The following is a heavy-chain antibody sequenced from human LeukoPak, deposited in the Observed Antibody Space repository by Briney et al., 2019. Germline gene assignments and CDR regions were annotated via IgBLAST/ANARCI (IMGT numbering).Heavy chain of an antibody. CDR2: ITAYNGNT. V-gene: IGHV1-18*01. J-gene: IGHJ6*02. CDR1: GYTFTSYG. CDR3: AKNTEIVVVPAASYYYYGMDV. D-gene: IGHD2-2*01. Sequence: ASVKVSCEASGYTFTSYGISGVRQPPGQGLEGMGWITAYNGNTNYAQKLQGRVTMTTDTSTSTAYMELRSLRSDDTAVYYCAKNTEIVVVPAASYYYYGMDVWGQGTTVTVPS.